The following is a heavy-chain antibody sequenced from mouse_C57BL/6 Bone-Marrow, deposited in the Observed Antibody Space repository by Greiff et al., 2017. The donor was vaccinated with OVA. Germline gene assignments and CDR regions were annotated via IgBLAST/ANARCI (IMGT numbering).Heavy chain of an antibody. V-gene: IGHV14-4*01. CDR3: TSYGNFDY. CDR2: LYPETGDT. CDR1: GFTITDYY. J-gene: IGHJ2*01. Sequence: VQLQQSGAELVRPGASVKLSCTASGFTITDYYMHWVKQRPEQGLEWIGWLYPETGDTEYASKFQGKATIPADTSSNTAYLQLSSLTSEDTAVYYCTSYGNFDYWGQGTTLTVSS. D-gene: IGHD2-1*01.